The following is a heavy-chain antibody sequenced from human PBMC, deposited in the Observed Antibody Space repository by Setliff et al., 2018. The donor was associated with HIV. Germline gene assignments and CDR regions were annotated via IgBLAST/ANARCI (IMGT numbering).Heavy chain of an antibody. CDR1: RTTFSGYG. CDR2: ISFDGSSK. J-gene: IGHJ4*02. Sequence: GGSLRLSCRGFRTTFSGYGLNWVRQAPGKGLAWVAVISFDGSSKYYADSVKGRFTISRDNSKNTLYLQMNNLRVEDTAVYYCARDWGWGANIAYYCDYWGQGTLVTVSS. D-gene: IGHD1-26*01. CDR3: ARDWGWGANIAYYCDY. V-gene: IGHV3-30*03.